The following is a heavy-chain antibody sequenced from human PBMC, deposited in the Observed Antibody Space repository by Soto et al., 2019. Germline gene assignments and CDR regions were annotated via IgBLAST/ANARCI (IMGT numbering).Heavy chain of an antibody. CDR1: GGSISSYY. CDR2: IYTSGST. D-gene: IGHD3-22*01. V-gene: IGHV4-4*07. Sequence: SETLSLTCTVPGGSISSYYWSWIRQPAGKGLEWIGRIYTSGSTNYNPSLKSRVTMSVDTSKNQFSLKLSSVTAADTAAYYCARDSHYYDSSGPDQAYYYYGMDVWGQGTTVTVSS. CDR3: ARDSHYYDSSGPDQAYYYYGMDV. J-gene: IGHJ6*02.